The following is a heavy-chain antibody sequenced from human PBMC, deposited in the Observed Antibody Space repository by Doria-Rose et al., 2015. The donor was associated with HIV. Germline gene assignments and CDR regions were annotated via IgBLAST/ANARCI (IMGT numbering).Heavy chain of an antibody. D-gene: IGHD6-13*01. Sequence: QITLKESGPVLVKPTETLTLTCTVSGVSLSSPGMGVSWIRQPPGKALEWLADMFSDDERSYIPYLKSRLTISRGTSKSQVVLTMTDMDPVDTATYYCARIKSSRWYHKYYFDFWGQGTLVIVSA. V-gene: IGHV2-26*01. CDR1: GVSLSSPGMG. J-gene: IGHJ4*02. CDR3: ARIKSSRWYHKYYFDF. CDR2: MFSDDER.